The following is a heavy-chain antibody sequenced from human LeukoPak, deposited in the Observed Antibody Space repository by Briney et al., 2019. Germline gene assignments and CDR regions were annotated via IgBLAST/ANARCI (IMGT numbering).Heavy chain of an antibody. J-gene: IGHJ5*02. D-gene: IGHD4-17*01. CDR3: ATVKYDYGDPVGWFDP. V-gene: IGHV3-23*01. CDR2: ILSTGTT. CDR1: GFPFSTSA. Sequence: PGGSLRLSCATSGFPFSTSAMTWVRPAPGKGLEWVSHILSTGTTYYADSVRGRFTISRANSKNTLYLLMTSLRAEDTAVYYCATVKYDYGDPVGWFDPWGQGTLVTVSS.